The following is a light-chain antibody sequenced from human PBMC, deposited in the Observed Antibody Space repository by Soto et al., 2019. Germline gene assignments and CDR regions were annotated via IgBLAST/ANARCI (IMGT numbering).Light chain of an antibody. Sequence: EIVMTQSPATLSVSPGERATLSCRASQGVLNHLAWYQHKPGQAPRLLISYASAGASGVPARFGGSGSGTDLTPTIDSLQSEDFATYYCQQFYTWQVTFGGGAKVEIK. J-gene: IGKJ4*01. CDR3: QQFYTWQVT. CDR2: YAS. V-gene: IGKV3-15*01. CDR1: QGVLNH.